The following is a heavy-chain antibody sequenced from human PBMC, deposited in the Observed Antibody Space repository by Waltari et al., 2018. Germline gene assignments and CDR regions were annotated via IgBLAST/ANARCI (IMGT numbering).Heavy chain of an antibody. CDR3: SRDLIAGVPDYLDY. D-gene: IGHD3-16*01. CDR2: FYRGGST. CDR1: GFTVSSNS. Sequence: EVQLVESGGGLIQPGGSLRLSCAASGFTVSSNSMSWVRQAPGKGLEWVPVFYRGGSTYYAASVKGRFTSSRDNSHNTFFLQMNSLRHEDTAVYYCSRDLIAGVPDYLDYWGQGTLVTVSS. V-gene: IGHV3-66*03. J-gene: IGHJ4*02.